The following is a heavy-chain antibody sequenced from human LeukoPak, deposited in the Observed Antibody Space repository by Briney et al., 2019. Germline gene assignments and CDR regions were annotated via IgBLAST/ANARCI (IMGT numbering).Heavy chain of an antibody. Sequence: SETLSLTCTVSGGPISSSSYCWSWIRQPAGKGPEWIGRIYPSGSTNYSPSLKSRVTISMDTPKNQFSLNLRSLTAADTAVYYCARDKYYYDTSGSNPVFDYWSQGTLVTLSS. CDR3: ARDKYYYDTSGSNPVFDY. D-gene: IGHD3-22*01. J-gene: IGHJ4*02. CDR1: GGPISSSSYC. V-gene: IGHV4-61*02. CDR2: IYPSGST.